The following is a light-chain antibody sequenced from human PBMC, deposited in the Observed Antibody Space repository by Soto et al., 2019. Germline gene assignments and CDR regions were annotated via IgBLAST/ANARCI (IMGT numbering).Light chain of an antibody. CDR1: QTISSW. CDR3: QHYNSYSEA. Sequence: IHMTQSPSTLSGSVGDRVTITCRACQTISSWLAWYQQKPGKAPKLLIYKASTLKSGVPSRFSGSGSGTEFTLTISSLQPDDFATYYCQHYNSYSEAFGQGTKVDIK. V-gene: IGKV1-5*03. CDR2: KAS. J-gene: IGKJ1*01.